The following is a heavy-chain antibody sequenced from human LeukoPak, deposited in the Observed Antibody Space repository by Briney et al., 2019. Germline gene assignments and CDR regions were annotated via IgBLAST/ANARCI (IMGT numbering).Heavy chain of an antibody. D-gene: IGHD3-22*01. Sequence: SGPALVKPTQTLTLTCTFSGFSLSTSGMRVSWIRQPPGKALEWLARIDCDDDKFYSTSLKTRLTISKDTSKNQVVLTMTNMDPVDTATYYCARTQYYYDSSGYYFFDYWGQGTLVTVSS. CDR2: IDCDDDK. CDR3: ARTQYYYDSSGYYFFDY. J-gene: IGHJ4*02. V-gene: IGHV2-70*04. CDR1: GFSLSTSGMR.